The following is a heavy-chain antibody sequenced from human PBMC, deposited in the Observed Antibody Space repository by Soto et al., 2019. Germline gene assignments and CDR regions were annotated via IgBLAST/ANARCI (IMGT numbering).Heavy chain of an antibody. CDR1: GFSINSGYF. D-gene: IGHD3-22*01. CDR2: VFHSGTT. CDR3: ARDPHYYENVDYLDY. Sequence: SETPSLTCAVSGFSINSGYFWGWIRQTPGKGLEWIGNVFHSGTTYYDPSLKSRVTISVETSKNQFSLNLRSVTAADTAIYYCARDPHYYENVDYLDYWGQGTLVTVSS. V-gene: IGHV4-38-2*02. J-gene: IGHJ4*02.